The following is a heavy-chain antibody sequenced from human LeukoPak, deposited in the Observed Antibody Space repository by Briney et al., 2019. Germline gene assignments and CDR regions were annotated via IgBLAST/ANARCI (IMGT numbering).Heavy chain of an antibody. J-gene: IGHJ3*02. V-gene: IGHV4-39*07. CDR2: IHYSGST. D-gene: IGHD4-11*01. Sequence: PSETLSLTCTVSGGSISSSSYYWAWIRQPPGKGLEWIGSIHYSGSTYYNPSLQSRVTISIDTSKNQFSLKLRFVTAADTAVYYCARDRTLGYYSIYAFDIWGQGTMVTVSS. CDR3: ARDRTLGYYSIYAFDI. CDR1: GGSISSSSYY.